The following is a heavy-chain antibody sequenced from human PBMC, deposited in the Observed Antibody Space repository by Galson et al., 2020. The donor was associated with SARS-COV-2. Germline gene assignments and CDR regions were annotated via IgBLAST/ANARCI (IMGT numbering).Heavy chain of an antibody. V-gene: IGHV3-30*18. CDR1: GFTFSNYG. J-gene: IGHJ4*02. CDR2: ISYDGGFK. CDR3: AKDRDIAVTGTSLRVFQY. Sequence: GESLKISCAASGFTFSNYGMHWVRQGRGKGLESLAIISYDGGFKYYADSVRGRFTISRDNSKNTLYLQMNSLRDEDTAIYYCAKDRDIAVTGTSLRVFQYWGQGTLVTVSS. D-gene: IGHD6-19*01.